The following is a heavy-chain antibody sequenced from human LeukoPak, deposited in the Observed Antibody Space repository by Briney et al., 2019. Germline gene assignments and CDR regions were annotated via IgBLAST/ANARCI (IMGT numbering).Heavy chain of an antibody. CDR2: IAPGADAI. Sequence: GGSLRLSCAASGLTFSNYYMNWIRQAPGKGLEWLAYIAPGADAIYYADSVKGRFTISRDNAKNSLYLQMDSLRVEDTAVYFCARGQALLRDYWGQGTLVTVSS. V-gene: IGHV3-11*01. CDR1: GLTFSNYY. D-gene: IGHD3-22*01. J-gene: IGHJ4*02. CDR3: ARGQALLRDY.